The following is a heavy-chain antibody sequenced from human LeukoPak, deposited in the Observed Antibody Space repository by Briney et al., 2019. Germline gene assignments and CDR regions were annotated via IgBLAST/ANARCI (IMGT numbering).Heavy chain of an antibody. V-gene: IGHV4-38-2*02. Sequence: PSETLSLTCTVSGYSISSGYYWGWIRQPPGKGLEWIGSIHHSGSTNYNPSLKSRVTISVDTSKDQFSLKLSSVTAADTAVYYCARGRNYGDYYYYYYMDVWGKGTTVTVSS. J-gene: IGHJ6*03. CDR2: IHHSGST. CDR3: ARGRNYGDYYYYYYMDV. CDR1: GYSISSGYY. D-gene: IGHD4-17*01.